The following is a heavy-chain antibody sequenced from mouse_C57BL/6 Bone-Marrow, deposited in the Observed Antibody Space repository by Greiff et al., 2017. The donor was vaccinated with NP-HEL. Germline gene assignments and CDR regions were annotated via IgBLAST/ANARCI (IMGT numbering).Heavy chain of an antibody. Sequence: EVQLVESGGGLVQPGGSLSLSCAASGFTFTDYYMSWVRPPPGKALEWLGFIRNKANGYTTEVSASVKGGLIISRDNSQSILYLQMNALRAEDSATYYCSRWDGYFDYWCQGTTRTVSS. CDR1: GFTFTDYY. CDR2: IRNKANGYTT. CDR3: SRWDGYFDY. V-gene: IGHV7-3*01. D-gene: IGHD2-3*01. J-gene: IGHJ2*01.